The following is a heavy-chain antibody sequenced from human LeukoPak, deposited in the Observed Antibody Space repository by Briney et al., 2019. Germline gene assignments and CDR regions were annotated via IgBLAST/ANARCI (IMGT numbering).Heavy chain of an antibody. Sequence: SETLSLTCTVSGGSISNYYWSWIRQPAGKGPEWIGRIFSSGSTNYNPSLKSRVTISVDKSNNQFTLKLTSVTAADTAVYYCARLRQLDIDYWGQGTLVSVSS. CDR1: GGSISNYY. J-gene: IGHJ4*02. CDR2: IFSSGST. V-gene: IGHV4-4*07. CDR3: ARLRQLDIDY. D-gene: IGHD6-6*01.